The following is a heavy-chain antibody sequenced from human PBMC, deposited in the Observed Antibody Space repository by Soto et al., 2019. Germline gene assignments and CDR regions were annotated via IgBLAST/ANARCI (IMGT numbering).Heavy chain of an antibody. D-gene: IGHD1-7*01. CDR1: GDSVSSNRAA. CDR2: TYYRSRWYN. CDR3: AGTTSHQWYYMDV. V-gene: IGHV6-1*01. J-gene: IGHJ6*03. Sequence: SQTLSLTCAISGDSVSSNRAAWNWIRLSPSRGLEWLERTYYRSRWYNDYAVSVRSRITVNPDTSKNQFSLQLTSVTPEDTAVYYCAGTTSHQWYYMDVWGKGTTVTVSS.